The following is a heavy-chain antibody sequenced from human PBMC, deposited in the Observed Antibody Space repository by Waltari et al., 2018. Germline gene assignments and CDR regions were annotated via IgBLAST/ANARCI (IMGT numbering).Heavy chain of an antibody. CDR2: INWNGGST. J-gene: IGHJ4*02. D-gene: IGHD4-17*01. V-gene: IGHV3-20*04. CDR1: GFTFDDYG. Sequence: EVQLVESGGGVVRPGGSLRLSCAASGFTFDDYGMSWVRQAPGKGLEWVSGINWNGGSTGYADFVKGRLPISRDNAKNSLYLQMNSLRAEDTALYYCARDCTVTSPYYFDYWGQGTLVTVSS. CDR3: ARDCTVTSPYYFDY.